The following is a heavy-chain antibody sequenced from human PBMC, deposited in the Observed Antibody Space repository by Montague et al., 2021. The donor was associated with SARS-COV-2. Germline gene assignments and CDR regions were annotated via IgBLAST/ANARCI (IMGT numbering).Heavy chain of an antibody. Sequence: SLRLSFSASGISFSSPSLNWVRQAPGKGLEWLSFITPRSDVIHYADSVRGRFTISRDNTKNSLYLQMDSLRDDDTAVYYCARQTGMAALDYWGQGTLVTVSS. J-gene: IGHJ4*02. D-gene: IGHD6-13*01. CDR2: ITPRSDVI. CDR3: ARQTGMAALDY. V-gene: IGHV3-48*02. CDR1: GISFSSPS.